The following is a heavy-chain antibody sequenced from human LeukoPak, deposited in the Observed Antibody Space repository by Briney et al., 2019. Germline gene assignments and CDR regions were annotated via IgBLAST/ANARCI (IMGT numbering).Heavy chain of an antibody. J-gene: IGHJ3*02. CDR2: IYPGDSDT. CDR3: ARVRYFDAFDI. V-gene: IGHV5-51*01. Sequence: LGASLKISCKGSGYIFTSYWIGWVRQMPGKGLEWMGIIYPGDSDTRYSPSFQGQVTISADKSISTAYLQWSSLKASDTAMYYCARVRYFDAFDIWGQGTMVTVSS. D-gene: IGHD3-9*01. CDR1: GYIFTSYW.